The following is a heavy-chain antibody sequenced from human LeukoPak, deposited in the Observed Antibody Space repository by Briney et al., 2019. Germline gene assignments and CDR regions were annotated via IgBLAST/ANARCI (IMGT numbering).Heavy chain of an antibody. Sequence: SETLSLTCAVSGGSISSGGYSWSWIRQPPGKGLEWIGYIYHSGSTYYNPSLKSRVTISVDRSKNQFSLKLSSVTAADTAVYYCARDGYQVYDAFDIWGQGTMVAVSS. CDR3: ARDGYQVYDAFDI. CDR2: IYHSGST. CDR1: GGSISSGGYS. V-gene: IGHV4-30-2*01. J-gene: IGHJ3*02. D-gene: IGHD6-13*01.